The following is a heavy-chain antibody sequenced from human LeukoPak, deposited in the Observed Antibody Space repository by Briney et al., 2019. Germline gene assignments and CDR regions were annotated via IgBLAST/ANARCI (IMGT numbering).Heavy chain of an antibody. Sequence: PGGSLRLSCAGSGFTFGRYWMSWVRQAPGIGLEWVASINQGGSRLHYLDSVTGRFIISRDDAQNSLFLQMTRLRVDDTAVYYCARLKDDVTKLDYWGQGTLVSVSS. CDR1: GFTFGRYW. D-gene: IGHD2-8*01. CDR3: ARLKDDVTKLDY. V-gene: IGHV3-7*02. CDR2: INQGGSRL. J-gene: IGHJ4*02.